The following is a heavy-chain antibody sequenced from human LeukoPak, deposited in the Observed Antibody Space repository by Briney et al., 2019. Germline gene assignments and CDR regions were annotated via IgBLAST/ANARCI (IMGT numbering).Heavy chain of an antibody. Sequence: GGSLRLSCAASGFTFSSYGMHWVRQAPGKGLEWVAVIWYDGSNKYYADSVKGRFTISRDNSKNTLYLQMNSLRAEDTAVYYCARAHRGLGAFDIWGQGTMVTVSS. V-gene: IGHV3-33*01. CDR1: GFTFSSYG. CDR2: IWYDGSNK. CDR3: ARAHRGLGAFDI. D-gene: IGHD3-10*01. J-gene: IGHJ3*02.